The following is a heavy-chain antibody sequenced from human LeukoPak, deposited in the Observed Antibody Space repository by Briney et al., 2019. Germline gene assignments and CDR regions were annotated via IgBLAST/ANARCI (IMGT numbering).Heavy chain of an antibody. CDR2: ISGSGGST. Sequence: GGSLGLSCAASGFTFSSYAMSWVRQAPGKGLEWVSAISGSGGSTYYADSVKGRFTISRDNSKNTLYLQMNSLRAEDTAVYYCATPQSRPFNWFDPWGQGTLVTVSS. CDR3: ATPQSRPFNWFDP. J-gene: IGHJ5*02. CDR1: GFTFSSYA. V-gene: IGHV3-23*01.